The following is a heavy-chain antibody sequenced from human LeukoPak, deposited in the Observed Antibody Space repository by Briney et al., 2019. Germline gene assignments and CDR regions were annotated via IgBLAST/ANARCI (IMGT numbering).Heavy chain of an antibody. V-gene: IGHV4-38-2*02. Sequence: SETLSLTCTVSGYYISSGYYWGWIWQPPGKGLEWIGSNHYSERIYYNPSLKSRLTISPDTSKNQFSLNLTSVTAADTAVYYCTREVRSAWASFDPWGQGTLVIVSS. CDR3: TREVRSAWASFDP. D-gene: IGHD1-26*01. J-gene: IGHJ5*02. CDR2: NHYSERI. CDR1: GYYISSGYY.